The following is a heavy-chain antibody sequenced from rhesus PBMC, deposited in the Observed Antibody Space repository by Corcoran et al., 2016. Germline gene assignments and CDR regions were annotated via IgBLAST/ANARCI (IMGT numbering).Heavy chain of an antibody. CDR1: GFSFSDYY. CDR2: IRYTGGST. D-gene: IGHD3-16*01. J-gene: IGHJ4*01. CDR3: ARDFTYYYSGSYGLDY. Sequence: EVQLVESGGGLAKPGGSLRLSCAASGFSFSDYYMYWVRQAPGKGLEWVSGIRYTGGSTYYADYVKGRVTIARENAKNTRYLQMDSLRAEDTAVYDCARDFTYYYSGSYGLDYWGQGVLVTVSS. V-gene: IGHV3S18*01.